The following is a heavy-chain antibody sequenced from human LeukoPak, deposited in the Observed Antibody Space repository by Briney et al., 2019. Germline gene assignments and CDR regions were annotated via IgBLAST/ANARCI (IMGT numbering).Heavy chain of an antibody. CDR3: ARAHWNGRFFDY. J-gene: IGHJ4*02. CDR2: ISSSGSTI. Sequence: GGSLRLSCAASGFTFSSYSMNWVRQAPGKGLEWVSYISSSGSTIYYADSVKGRFTISRDNAKNSLHLQMNSLRAEDTAVYYCARAHWNGRFFDYWGQGTLVTVSS. D-gene: IGHD1-1*01. V-gene: IGHV3-48*04. CDR1: GFTFSSYS.